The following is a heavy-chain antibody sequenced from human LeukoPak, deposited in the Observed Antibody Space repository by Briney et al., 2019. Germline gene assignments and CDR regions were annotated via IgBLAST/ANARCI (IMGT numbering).Heavy chain of an antibody. Sequence: GGSLRLSCAAYGFAFSSYWMSWVRQAPGKGLEWVANIKQDGSEKYYVDSVKGRFTISRDNAKNSLYLQMNSLRAEDTAVYYCVKDYYDSSGYYRDAFDIWGQGTMVTVSS. D-gene: IGHD3-22*01. V-gene: IGHV3-7*03. CDR3: VKDYYDSSGYYRDAFDI. CDR2: IKQDGSEK. J-gene: IGHJ3*02. CDR1: GFAFSSYW.